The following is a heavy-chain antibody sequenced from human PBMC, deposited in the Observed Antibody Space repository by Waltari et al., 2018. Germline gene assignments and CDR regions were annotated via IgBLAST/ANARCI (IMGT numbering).Heavy chain of an antibody. Sequence: QVHLQESGPGLVKPSETLPPTRTFPGYPTTTDYSGGWIRQSPGKGLEWIGYMYHSGDTYYNPSLESRVTISVDTSKNQFSLKLSSVTAADTAVYYCARFIVASMIVEYYFDYWGQGTLVTVSS. V-gene: IGHV4-38-2*02. CDR2: MYHSGDT. CDR3: ARFIVASMIVEYYFDY. J-gene: IGHJ4*02. CDR1: GYPTTTDYS. D-gene: IGHD5-12*01.